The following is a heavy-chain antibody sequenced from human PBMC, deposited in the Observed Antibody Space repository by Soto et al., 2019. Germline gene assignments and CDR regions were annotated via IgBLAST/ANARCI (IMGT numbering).Heavy chain of an antibody. V-gene: IGHV3-30*15. D-gene: IGHD1-26*01. CDR2: ISHDGSIT. CDR1: GFTFSSYA. CDR3: AKDEYWESHFYYFMDL. Sequence: QVQLVESGGGVVEPGRSLRLSCAASGFTFSSYAMHWVRQAPGKGLEWVAVISHDGSITYYSDSVKGRFTMSRDNSNNTLSLQMSSLRSEDTAIYYCAKDEYWESHFYYFMDLWGRGTAVTVSS. J-gene: IGHJ6*03.